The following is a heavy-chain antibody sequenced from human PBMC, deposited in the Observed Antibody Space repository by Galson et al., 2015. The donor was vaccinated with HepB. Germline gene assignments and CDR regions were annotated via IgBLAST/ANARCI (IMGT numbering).Heavy chain of an antibody. CDR1: GFTFSSYA. V-gene: IGHV3-30-3*01. CDR2: ISYDGSNK. Sequence: SLRLSCAASGFTFSSYAMHWVRQAPGKGLGWVAVISYDGSNKYYADSVKGRFTISRDNSKNTLYLQMNSLRAEDTAVYYCARGAHYDSSGYQAFDIWGQGTMVTVSS. D-gene: IGHD3-22*01. CDR3: ARGAHYDSSGYQAFDI. J-gene: IGHJ3*02.